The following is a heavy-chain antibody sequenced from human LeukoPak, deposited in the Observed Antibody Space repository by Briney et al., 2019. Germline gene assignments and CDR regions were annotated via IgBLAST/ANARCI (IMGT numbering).Heavy chain of an antibody. CDR2: ITSSSTYT. CDR1: GFTFSSSG. Sequence: GGSLRLSCAASGFTFSSSGMNWVRQAPGKGLEWVSSITSSSTYTYYADSVRGRFTISRDNAKNSPYLQMNSLRAEDTAVYYCARDRGMRWDAFDMWGQGTMVTVSS. D-gene: IGHD3-10*01. V-gene: IGHV3-21*01. CDR3: ARDRGMRWDAFDM. J-gene: IGHJ3*02.